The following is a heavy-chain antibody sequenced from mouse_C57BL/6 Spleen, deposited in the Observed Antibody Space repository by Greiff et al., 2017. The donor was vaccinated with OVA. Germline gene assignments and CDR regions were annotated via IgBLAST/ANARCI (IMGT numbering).Heavy chain of an antibody. J-gene: IGHJ3*01. CDR1: GFNIKDDY. D-gene: IGHD1-1*01. V-gene: IGHV14-4*01. CDR2: IDPENGDT. Sequence: EVKVVESGAELVRPGASVKLSCTASGFNIKDDYMHWVKQRPEQGLEWIGWIDPENGDTEYASKFQGKATITADTSSNTAYLQLSSLTSEDTAVDYCTTTVVATKFAYWGQGTLVTVSA. CDR3: TTTVVATKFAY.